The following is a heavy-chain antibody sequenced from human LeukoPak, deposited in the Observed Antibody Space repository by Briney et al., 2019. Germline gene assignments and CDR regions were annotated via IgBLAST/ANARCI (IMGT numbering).Heavy chain of an antibody. J-gene: IGHJ4*02. V-gene: IGHV3-13*01. Sequence: GGSLRLSCAASGYTFSTYDMHWVRQATGKGLEWVSSIASAGDTYYAGSVKGRFTISRENVKNSLYLQMNSLRDGDTALYYCVRGGDIGFDYWGQGTLVTVSS. D-gene: IGHD3-16*01. CDR3: VRGGDIGFDY. CDR2: IASAGDT. CDR1: GYTFSTYD.